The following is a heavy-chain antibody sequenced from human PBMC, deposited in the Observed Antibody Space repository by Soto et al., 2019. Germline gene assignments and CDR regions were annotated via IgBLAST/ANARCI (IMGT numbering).Heavy chain of an antibody. CDR3: ASLSSTWQVGFDY. CDR1: GYTFTSYG. J-gene: IGHJ4*02. Sequence: GASVKVSCKASGYTFTSYGISWVRQAPGQGLEWMGWISAYNGNTNYAQKLQGRVTMTTDTSTSTAYMELNSLRAEDTAVYYCASLSSTWQVGFDYWGQGTLVTVSS. D-gene: IGHD2-2*01. CDR2: ISAYNGNT. V-gene: IGHV1-18*01.